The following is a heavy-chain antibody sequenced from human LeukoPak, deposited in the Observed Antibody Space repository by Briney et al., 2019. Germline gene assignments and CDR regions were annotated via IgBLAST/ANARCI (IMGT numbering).Heavy chain of an antibody. CDR3: AKRYYSSSRTAYYSDY. CDR2: NIDSGGST. D-gene: IGHD6-6*01. J-gene: IGHJ4*02. Sequence: GGSLRLSCAASGFTFSTYAMSWVRQAPGKGLEWVSANIDSGGSTFYADSVKGRFTISRDNSKNTLYLQMNSLRAEDTAVYYCAKRYYSSSRTAYYSDYWGQGTLVTVSS. CDR1: GFTFSTYA. V-gene: IGHV3-23*01.